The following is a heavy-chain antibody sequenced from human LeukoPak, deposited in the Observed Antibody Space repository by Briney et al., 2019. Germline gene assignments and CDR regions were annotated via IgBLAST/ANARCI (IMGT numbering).Heavy chain of an antibody. CDR3: ARDLCSTSCYTVDAFDI. CDR1: GYTFTSYG. Sequence: GASVKVSCKASGYTFTSYGISWVRQAPGQGLEWMGWISAYNGNTNYAQKLQGRVTMTTDTSTSTAYMELRSLRSDDTAVYYCARDLCSTSCYTVDAFDIWGQGTMVTVSS. CDR2: ISAYNGNT. J-gene: IGHJ3*02. D-gene: IGHD2-2*02. V-gene: IGHV1-18*01.